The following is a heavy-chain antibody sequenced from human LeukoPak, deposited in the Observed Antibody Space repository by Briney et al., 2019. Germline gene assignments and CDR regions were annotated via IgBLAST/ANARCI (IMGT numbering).Heavy chain of an antibody. CDR3: ARGQLNWFDP. D-gene: IGHD1-1*01. CDR1: GGSISTYY. CDR2: IYHSGST. J-gene: IGHJ5*02. Sequence: SETLSLTCTLSGGSISTYYWSWIRQPPGKGLEWIGYIYHSGSTNYNPSLKSRVTISVDTSKNQFSLKLSSVTAADTAVYYCARGQLNWFDPWGQGTLVTVSS. V-gene: IGHV4-59*12.